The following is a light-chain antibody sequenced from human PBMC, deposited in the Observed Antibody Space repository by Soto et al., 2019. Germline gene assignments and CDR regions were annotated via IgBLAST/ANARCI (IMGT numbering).Light chain of an antibody. V-gene: IGKV3-15*01. Sequence: EIVMTEDPATLSVSPGERATLSCRASQSVSSNLAWYQQKPGQAPRLLIYGASTRATGIPARFSGSGSGTEFTLTISSLQSEDFAVYYCQQYNNWPPVTFGQGTKVDIK. CDR3: QQYNNWPPVT. CDR1: QSVSSN. J-gene: IGKJ1*01. CDR2: GAS.